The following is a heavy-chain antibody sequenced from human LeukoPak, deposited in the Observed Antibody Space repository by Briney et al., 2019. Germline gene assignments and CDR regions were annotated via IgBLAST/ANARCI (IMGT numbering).Heavy chain of an antibody. J-gene: IGHJ4*02. D-gene: IGHD4-17*01. CDR1: GFTFSSYG. V-gene: IGHV3-23*01. CDR3: ARGATVTSVDS. Sequence: GGSLRLSCAASGFTFSSYGMTWVRQAPGKGLEWVSAISGSGGSTYYADSVKGRSTISRDNSKNNLYLQMSSLRAEDTAVYYCARGATVTSVDSWGQGTLVIVSS. CDR2: ISGSGGST.